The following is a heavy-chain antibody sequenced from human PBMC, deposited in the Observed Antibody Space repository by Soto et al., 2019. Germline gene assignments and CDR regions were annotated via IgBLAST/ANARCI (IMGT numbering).Heavy chain of an antibody. J-gene: IGHJ6*02. CDR2: INPNSGGT. V-gene: IGHV1-2*02. Sequence: ASVKVSCKTSGYTFTGYYMHWVRQAPGQGLEWMGWINPNSGGTNYAQKFQGRVTMTRDTSISTAYMELSRLRSDDTAVYYCARVMGGGYYYGMDVWGQGTTVTVSS. D-gene: IGHD1-26*01. CDR1: GYTFTGYY. CDR3: ARVMGGGYYYGMDV.